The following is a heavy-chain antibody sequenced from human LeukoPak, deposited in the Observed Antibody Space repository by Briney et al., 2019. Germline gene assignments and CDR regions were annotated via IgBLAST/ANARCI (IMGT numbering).Heavy chain of an antibody. CDR1: GFAFSSYD. J-gene: IGHJ4*02. Sequence: GGSLRLSCAASGFAFSSYDLSWVRQAPGKGREWVANIKLDRGETYYVDSVSGRFTISRHNSDNSLYLQMSGLRAEDTTFYYYVRERHCLTTTCSSDRKIGYFDHWGQGALVIVSS. CDR2: IKLDRGET. D-gene: IGHD2-2*01. CDR3: VRERHCLTTTCSSDRKIGYFDH. V-gene: IGHV3-7*01.